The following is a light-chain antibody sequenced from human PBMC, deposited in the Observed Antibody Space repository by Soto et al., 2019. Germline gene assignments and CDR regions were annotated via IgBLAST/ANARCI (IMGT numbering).Light chain of an antibody. J-gene: IGKJ1*01. CDR2: DAS. CDR1: QSISSW. V-gene: IGKV1-5*01. CDR3: QQYNSYPWT. Sequence: DIHMTQSQSTLSGSVGDRVTITCRASQSISSWLAWYQQKPGKAPKLLIYDASSLESGVPSRFSGSGSGTEFTLTITSLQPDDFATYYCQQYNSYPWTFGQGTKVDIK.